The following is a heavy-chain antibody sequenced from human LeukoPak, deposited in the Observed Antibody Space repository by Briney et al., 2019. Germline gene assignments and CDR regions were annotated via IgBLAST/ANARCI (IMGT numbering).Heavy chain of an antibody. CDR1: GYTFTSYG. CDR2: INPNSGGT. Sequence: ASVKVSCKASGYTFTSYGISWVRQAPGQGLEWMGWINPNSGGTNYAQKFQGRVTMTRDTSISTAYMELSRLRSDDTAVYYCARENTDVPPYGMDVWGQGTTVTVSS. CDR3: ARENTDVPPYGMDV. J-gene: IGHJ6*02. V-gene: IGHV1-2*02.